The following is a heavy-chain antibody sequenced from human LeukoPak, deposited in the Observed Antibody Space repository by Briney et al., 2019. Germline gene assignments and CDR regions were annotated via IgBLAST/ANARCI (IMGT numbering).Heavy chain of an antibody. CDR2: ISSSGSTI. V-gene: IGHV3-48*03. CDR3: ARAWNDGFDI. D-gene: IGHD1-1*01. Sequence: GGSLRLSCAASGFTCSSYEMNWVRQAPGKGLEWVSYISSSGSTIYYADSVKGRFTISRDNAKNSLYLQMNSLRVEDTAMYYCARAWNDGFDIWGQGTMVTVSP. J-gene: IGHJ3*02. CDR1: GFTCSSYE.